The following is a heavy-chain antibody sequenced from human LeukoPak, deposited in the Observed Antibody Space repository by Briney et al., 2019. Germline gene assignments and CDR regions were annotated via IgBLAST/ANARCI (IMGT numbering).Heavy chain of an antibody. CDR2: INWNGGST. J-gene: IGHJ6*03. V-gene: IGHV3-20*04. CDR3: TRDFYYYMDV. Sequence: PGGSLRLSCAASGFTFDDYGMRWVRHVPGKGLEWVSGINWNGGSTVYADSVKGRFTISRDNAKNSLYLQMNSLRAEDTALYYCTRDFYYYMDVWGKGTTVTVSS. CDR1: GFTFDDYG.